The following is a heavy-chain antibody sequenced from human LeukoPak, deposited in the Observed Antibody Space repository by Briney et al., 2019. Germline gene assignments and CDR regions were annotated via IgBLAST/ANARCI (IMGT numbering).Heavy chain of an antibody. CDR3: ARDHPGTVTNL. CDR1: GFTFSSNY. J-gene: IGHJ4*02. D-gene: IGHD4-4*01. CDR2: IYSGGST. V-gene: IGHV3-66*01. Sequence: LGGSLRLSCAASGFTFSSNYMSWVRQAPGKGLEWVSVIYSGGSTYYADSVKGRFTISRDNSENTLYLQMNSLRAEDTAVYYCARDHPGTVTNLWGQGTLITVSS.